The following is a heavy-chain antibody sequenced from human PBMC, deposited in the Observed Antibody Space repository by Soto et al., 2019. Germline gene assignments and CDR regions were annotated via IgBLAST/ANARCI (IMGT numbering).Heavy chain of an antibody. V-gene: IGHV3-30*18. CDR3: AKRKYCPSTTCFDY. D-gene: IGHD2-2*01. CDR2: ISYDGRS. Sequence: GGSLRLSCAASGFTFSSYGMHWVRQAPGKGLEWVAVISYDGRSYHAESVKGRFTISTDDSENTLYLQMSSLRAEDTAVYYCAKRKYCPSTTCFDYWGQGTQVTVSS. J-gene: IGHJ4*02. CDR1: GFTFSSYG.